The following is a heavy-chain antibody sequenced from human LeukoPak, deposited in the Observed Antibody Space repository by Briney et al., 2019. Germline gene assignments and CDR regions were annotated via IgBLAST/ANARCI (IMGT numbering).Heavy chain of an antibody. Sequence: PGGSLRLSCAASGFTFSSYGMSWVRQAPGKGLEWVSAISGSGGSTYYADSVKGRFTISRDNSKNTLYLQMNSLRAEHTAVYYCAKDSGIAAAGIHTRWGQGTLVTVSS. J-gene: IGHJ4*02. V-gene: IGHV3-23*01. D-gene: IGHD6-13*01. CDR2: ISGSGGST. CDR3: AKDSGIAAAGIHTR. CDR1: GFTFSSYG.